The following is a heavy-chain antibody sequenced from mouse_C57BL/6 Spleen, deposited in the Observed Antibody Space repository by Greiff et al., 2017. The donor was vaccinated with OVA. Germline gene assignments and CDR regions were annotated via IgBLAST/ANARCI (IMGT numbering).Heavy chain of an antibody. CDR1: GYAFSSSW. Sequence: VQLQQSGPELVKPGASVKISCKASGYAFSSSWMNWVKQRPGKGLEWIGRIYPGDGDTNYNGKFKGKATLTADKSSSTAYMQLSSLTSEDSAVYFCARSEVVPFAYWGQGTLVTVSA. CDR2: IYPGDGDT. J-gene: IGHJ3*01. D-gene: IGHD1-1*01. V-gene: IGHV1-82*01. CDR3: ARSEVVPFAY.